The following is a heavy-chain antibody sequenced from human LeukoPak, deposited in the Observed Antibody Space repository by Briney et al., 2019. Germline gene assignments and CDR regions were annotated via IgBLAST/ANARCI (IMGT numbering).Heavy chain of an antibody. Sequence: ASLKVSCTASGGTFSSYAISWVRQAPRQGLEWMGGIIPIFGTANYAQKFQGRVTITADESTSTAYMELSSLRFEDTAVYYCARDWPPTPIIIVVPAAIYGMDVWGQGTTVTVSS. CDR2: IIPIFGTA. J-gene: IGHJ6*02. CDR3: ARDWPPTPIIIVVPAAIYGMDV. V-gene: IGHV1-69*13. CDR1: GGTFSSYA. D-gene: IGHD2-2*01.